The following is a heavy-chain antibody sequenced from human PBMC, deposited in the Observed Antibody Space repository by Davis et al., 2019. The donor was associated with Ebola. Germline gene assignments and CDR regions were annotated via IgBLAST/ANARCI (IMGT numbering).Heavy chain of an antibody. V-gene: IGHV3-23*01. Sequence: GGSLRLSCVASGFAFNNYAMSWVRQAPGKGLEWVSGISANGESPNYADSVKGRFTVSRDNSKNTMYLQMNSLRAEDTAVYYCARDPHDYGVHDAFDIWGQGTMVTVSS. CDR2: ISANGESP. CDR1: GFAFNNYA. D-gene: IGHD4-17*01. CDR3: ARDPHDYGVHDAFDI. J-gene: IGHJ3*02.